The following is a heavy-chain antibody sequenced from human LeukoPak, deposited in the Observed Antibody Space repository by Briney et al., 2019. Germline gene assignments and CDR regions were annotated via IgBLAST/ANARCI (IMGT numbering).Heavy chain of an antibody. D-gene: IGHD3-3*02. CDR3: ARDTPVLGQYYYYYGMDV. CDR2: ISYDGSNK. J-gene: IGHJ6*02. CDR1: GFTFSSYG. V-gene: IGHV3-30*03. Sequence: GRSLRLSCAASGFTFSSYGMHWVRQAPGKGLEWVAVISYDGSNKYYADSVKGRFTISRDNSKNTLYLQMNSLRAEDTAVYYCARDTPVLGQYYYYYGMDVWGQGTTVTVSS.